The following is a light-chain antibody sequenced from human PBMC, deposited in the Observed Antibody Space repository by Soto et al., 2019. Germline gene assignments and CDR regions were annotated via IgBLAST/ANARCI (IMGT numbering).Light chain of an antibody. CDR2: GAS. J-gene: IGKJ2*01. CDR3: QHYGSSPPVYT. Sequence: EIVLTQSPGTLSLSPGERATLSCRASQSVYTNYLAWYQQKSGQAPRLLIYGASRRATGIPDRFSGSGSGTDFTLTISRLEPDDFAVYDCQHYGSSPPVYTFGQGTKLEIK. V-gene: IGKV3-20*01. CDR1: QSVYTNY.